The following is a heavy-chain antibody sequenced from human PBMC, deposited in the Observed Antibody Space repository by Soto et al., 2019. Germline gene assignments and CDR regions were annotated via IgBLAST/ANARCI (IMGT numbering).Heavy chain of an antibody. V-gene: IGHV6-1*01. J-gene: IGHJ6*02. CDR3: ARASPEHRYGMDV. CDR2: TYYRSRWYN. CDR1: GDSVSSNSAA. Sequence: SQTLSLTCAISGDSVSSNSAAWNWIRLSPSRGLEWLARTYYRSRWYNDYAASVRSRITVNPDTSKNQFSLQLTSVTPEDTAVYYCARASPEHRYGMDVWGQGTTVTVSS.